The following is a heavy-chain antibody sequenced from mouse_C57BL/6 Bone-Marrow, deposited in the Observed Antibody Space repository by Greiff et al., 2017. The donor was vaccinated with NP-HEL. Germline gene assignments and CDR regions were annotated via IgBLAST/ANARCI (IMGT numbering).Heavy chain of an antibody. V-gene: IGHV3-6*01. Sequence: EVKLMESGPGLVKPSQSLSLTCSVTGYSITSGYYWNWIRQFPGNKLEWMGYISYDGSNNYNPSLKNRISITRDTSKNQFFLKLNSVTTEDTATYYCARDSFGFAYWGQGTLVTVSA. CDR3: ARDSFGFAY. J-gene: IGHJ3*01. CDR2: ISYDGSN. CDR1: GYSITSGYY.